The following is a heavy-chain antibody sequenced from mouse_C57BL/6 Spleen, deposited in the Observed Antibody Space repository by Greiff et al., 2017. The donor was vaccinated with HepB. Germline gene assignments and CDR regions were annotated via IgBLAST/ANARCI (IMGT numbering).Heavy chain of an antibody. J-gene: IGHJ1*03. Sequence: EVQLVESGEGLVKPGGSLKLSCAASGFTFSSYAMSWVRQTPEKRLEWVAYISSGGDYIYYADTVKGRFTISRDNARNTLYLQMSSLKSEDTAMYYCTRGYYGSSPYWYFDVWGTGTTVTVSS. V-gene: IGHV5-9-1*02. CDR3: TRGYYGSSPYWYFDV. D-gene: IGHD1-1*01. CDR1: GFTFSSYA. CDR2: ISSGGDYI.